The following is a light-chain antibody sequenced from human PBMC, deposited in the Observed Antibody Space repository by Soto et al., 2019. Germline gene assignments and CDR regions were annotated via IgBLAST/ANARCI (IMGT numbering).Light chain of an antibody. J-gene: IGKJ1*01. V-gene: IGKV1-39*01. Sequence: DIQMTQSPSSLSASVGDRVTITCRASHTITDFLSWYQERPGKAPKQLIYGASTLQNGVPSRFSGSGSATNFTLTISSLQREDFATYYCQQYNSYRTFGQGTKVEIK. CDR3: QQYNSYRT. CDR1: HTITDF. CDR2: GAS.